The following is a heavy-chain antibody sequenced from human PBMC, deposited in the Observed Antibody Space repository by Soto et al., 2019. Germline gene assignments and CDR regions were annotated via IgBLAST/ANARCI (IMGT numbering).Heavy chain of an antibody. Sequence: ASVKVSCKVSGYTFTSYYMHWVRQAPGQGLEWMGIINPSGGSTSYAQKFQGRVTMTRDTSTSTVYMELGSLRSEDTAVYYCARGSTGTPTIYWGQGTLVTVSS. J-gene: IGHJ4*02. V-gene: IGHV1-46*01. CDR1: GYTFTSYY. CDR2: INPSGGST. D-gene: IGHD1-1*01. CDR3: ARGSTGTPTIY.